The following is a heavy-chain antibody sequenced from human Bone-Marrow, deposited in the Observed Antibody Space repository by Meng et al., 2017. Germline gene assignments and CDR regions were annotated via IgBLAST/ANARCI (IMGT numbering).Heavy chain of an antibody. D-gene: IGHD5-12*01. CDR1: GFTFSSYS. J-gene: IGHJ4*02. V-gene: IGHV3-21*01. CDR3: ARGYRGVFYHFDY. Sequence: GGSLRLSCAASGFTFSSYSMNWVRQAPGKGLEWVSSISSSSSYIYYADSVKGRFTISRDNAKNSLYLQMNSLRAEDTAVYYCARGYRGVFYHFDYWGQGTLVTVSS. CDR2: ISSSSSYI.